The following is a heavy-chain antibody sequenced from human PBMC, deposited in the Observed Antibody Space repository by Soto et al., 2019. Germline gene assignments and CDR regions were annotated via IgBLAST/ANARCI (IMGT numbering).Heavy chain of an antibody. CDR1: GSSISRGYY. CDR3: ATVGPWVPYYYDSSPYTFENWFDP. V-gene: IGHV4-38-2*02. CDR2: IYHGGST. J-gene: IGHJ5*02. D-gene: IGHD3-22*01. Sequence: SATLSLTWPVSGSSISRGYYWCFLRQPPGKGLEWIGSIYHGGSTYYNPSLNSRVTLSIDITNNHVSLILNSVTAADTAVYYCATVGPWVPYYYDSSPYTFENWFDPWGQGTLVTVSS.